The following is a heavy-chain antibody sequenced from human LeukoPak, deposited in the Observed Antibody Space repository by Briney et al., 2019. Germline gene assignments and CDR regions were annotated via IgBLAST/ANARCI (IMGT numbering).Heavy chain of an antibody. J-gene: IGHJ4*02. Sequence: PGRSLRLSCAASGFTFSSYVMHWVRQAPGKGLEWVAVISYDGSNKYYADSVKGRFTISRDNSKNTLYLQMNSLRAEDTAVYYCARDSDDYSNRYFDYWGQGTLVTVSS. D-gene: IGHD4-11*01. CDR3: ARDSDDYSNRYFDY. CDR1: GFTFSSYV. CDR2: ISYDGSNK. V-gene: IGHV3-30*04.